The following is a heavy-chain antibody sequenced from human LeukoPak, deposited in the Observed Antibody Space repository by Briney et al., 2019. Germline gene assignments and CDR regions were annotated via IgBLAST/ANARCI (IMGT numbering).Heavy chain of an antibody. CDR2: IYYSGST. CDR3: ARLDYGDYYFDY. CDR1: GGSISSSSYY. D-gene: IGHD4-17*01. Sequence: SETLSLTCTVSGGSISSSSYYWGWIRQPPGKGLGWIGSIYYSGSTYYNPSLKSRVTISVDTSKNQFSLKLSSVTAADTAVYYCARLDYGDYYFDYWAREPWSPSPQ. J-gene: IGHJ4*02. V-gene: IGHV4-39*01.